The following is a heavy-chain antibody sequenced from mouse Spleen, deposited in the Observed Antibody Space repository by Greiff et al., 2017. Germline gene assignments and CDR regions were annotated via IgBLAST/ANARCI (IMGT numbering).Heavy chain of an antibody. CDR2: IWSGGST. CDR1: GFSLTSYG. Sequence: VQLQQSGPGLVQPSQSLSITCTVSGFSLTSYGVHWVRQSPGKGLEWLGVIWSGGSTDYNAAFISRLSISKDNSKSQVFFKMNSLQADDTAIYYCARKITTVVEDAMDYWGQGTSVTVSS. CDR3: ARKITTVVEDAMDY. D-gene: IGHD1-1*01. V-gene: IGHV2-2*01. J-gene: IGHJ4*01.